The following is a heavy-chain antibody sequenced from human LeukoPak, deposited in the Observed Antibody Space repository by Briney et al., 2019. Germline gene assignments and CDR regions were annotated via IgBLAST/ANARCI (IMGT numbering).Heavy chain of an antibody. CDR1: GGSFSGYY. CDR2: IYYSGST. D-gene: IGHD3-9*01. J-gene: IGHJ3*01. V-gene: IGHV4-34*01. Sequence: SETLSLTCAVYGGSFSGYYWGWIRQPPGKGLEWIGNIYYSGSTNYNPSLKSRVTISVDTSKNQFSLKLSSVTAADTAVYYCVRPDDNSFDFWGQGTMVTVSS. CDR3: VRPDDNSFDF.